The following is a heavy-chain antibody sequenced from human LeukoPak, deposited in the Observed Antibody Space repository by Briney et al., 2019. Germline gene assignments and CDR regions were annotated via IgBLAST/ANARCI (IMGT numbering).Heavy chain of an antibody. CDR1: GFTFSSYS. CDR2: ISSSSSTI. CDR3: ARDPITMVRGVMGDY. Sequence: GGSLRLSCAASGFTFSSYSMNWVRQAPGKGLEWVSYISSSSSTIYYADSVKGRFTISRDNAKNSLYLQMNSLRAEDTAVYYCARDPITMVRGVMGDYWGQGTLVTVSS. V-gene: IGHV3-48*04. J-gene: IGHJ4*02. D-gene: IGHD3-10*01.